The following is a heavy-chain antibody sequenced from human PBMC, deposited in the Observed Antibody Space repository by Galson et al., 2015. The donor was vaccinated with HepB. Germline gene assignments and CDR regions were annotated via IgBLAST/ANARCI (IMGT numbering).Heavy chain of an antibody. V-gene: IGHV4-59*02. D-gene: IGHD1-1*01. CDR3: AASGRRERRGAFDI. J-gene: IGHJ3*02. Sequence: SLTCKVSGGSVSSYYWSWIRQPPGKGLEWIGYIYYSGSTNYNPSLKSRVTISVDTSKNQFSLKLSSVTAADTAVYYCAASGRRERRGAFDIWGQGTMVTVSS. CDR2: IYYSGST. CDR1: GGSVSSYY.